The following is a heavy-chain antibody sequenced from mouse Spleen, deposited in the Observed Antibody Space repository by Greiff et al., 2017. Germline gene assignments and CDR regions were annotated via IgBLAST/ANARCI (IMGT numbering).Heavy chain of an antibody. D-gene: IGHD2-4*01. CDR1: GYSFTDYN. V-gene: IGHV1-39*01. CDR3: TRTMITTWAMDY. Sequence: EVQLQQSGPELVKPGASVKISCKASGYSFTDYNMNWVKQSNGKSLEWIGVIDPSDSYTSYNQKFKGKATLTVDTSSSTAYMQLSSLTSEDSAVYYCTRTMITTWAMDYWGQGTSVTVSS. CDR2: IDPSDSYT. J-gene: IGHJ4*01.